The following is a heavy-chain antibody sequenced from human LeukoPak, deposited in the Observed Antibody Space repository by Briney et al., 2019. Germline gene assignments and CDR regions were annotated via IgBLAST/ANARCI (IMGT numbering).Heavy chain of an antibody. CDR3: ARRYSGSGSYYNAPYYFDY. Sequence: GESLKISCKGSGYSFTSYWIGWVRQMPGKGLEWMGIIYPGDSDTRYSPSFQGQVTISADKSISTAYLQWSSLKASDTAMYYCARRYSGSGSYYNAPYYFDYWGQGTLVTVSS. V-gene: IGHV5-51*01. CDR1: GYSFTSYW. J-gene: IGHJ4*02. CDR2: IYPGDSDT. D-gene: IGHD3-10*01.